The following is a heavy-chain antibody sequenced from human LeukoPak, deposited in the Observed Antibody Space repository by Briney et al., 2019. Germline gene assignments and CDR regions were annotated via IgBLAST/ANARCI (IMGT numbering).Heavy chain of an antibody. Sequence: SETLSLTCTVSGGSISSYYWSWIRQPPGKGLEWIGYIYYSGSTNYNPSLKSRVTISVDTSKNQFSLKLSSVTAADMAVYYCSRRSWQLVQAYYYYYYDVWGKGTTVTVSS. CDR1: GGSISSYY. J-gene: IGHJ6*03. CDR3: SRRSWQLVQAYYYYYYDV. D-gene: IGHD6-6*01. CDR2: IYYSGST. V-gene: IGHV4-59*12.